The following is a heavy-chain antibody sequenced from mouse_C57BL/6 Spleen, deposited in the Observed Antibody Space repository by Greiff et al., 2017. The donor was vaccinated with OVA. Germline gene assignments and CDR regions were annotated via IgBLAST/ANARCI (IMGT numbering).Heavy chain of an antibody. D-gene: IGHD6-2*01. CDR2: IYPRSGNT. Sequence: QVQLQQSGAELARPGASVKLSCKASGYTFTSYGISWVKQRPGQGLEWIGEIYPRSGNTYYNEKFKGKATLTADKSSSTAYMELRSLTSGDSAVYVWAINFSRRGGASDVEVWGTGTTVTVSS. V-gene: IGHV1-81*01. CDR3: AINFSRRGGASDVEV. CDR1: GYTFTSYG. J-gene: IGHJ1*03.